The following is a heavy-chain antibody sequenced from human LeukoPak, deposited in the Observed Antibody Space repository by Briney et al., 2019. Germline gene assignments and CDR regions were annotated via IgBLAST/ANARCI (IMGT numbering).Heavy chain of an antibody. V-gene: IGHV1-2*02. Sequence: ASVKVSCKASGYTFTGYYMHWVRQAPGQGLEWMGWINPNSGGTNYAQKFQGRVTMTRDTSISTAYMELSRLRSDDTAVYYCARESWLENYDSSGLFDYWGQGTLVTVSS. CDR1: GYTFTGYY. J-gene: IGHJ4*02. CDR2: INPNSGGT. CDR3: ARESWLENYDSSGLFDY. D-gene: IGHD3-22*01.